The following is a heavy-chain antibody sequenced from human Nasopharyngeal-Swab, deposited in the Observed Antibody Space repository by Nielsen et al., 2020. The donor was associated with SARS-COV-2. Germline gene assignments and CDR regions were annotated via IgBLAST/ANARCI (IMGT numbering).Heavy chain of an antibody. Sequence: ASVKVSCKASGGTFSSYAISWVRQAPGQGLEWMGWIDGGNGNTKYSQRFQGRVTISRDTSANTAYMGLTSLRSEDTAVYYCAMQLPIFDFDFWSGLAYWGQGTLVTVSS. CDR1: GGTFSSYA. D-gene: IGHD3-3*01. CDR2: IDGGNGNT. J-gene: IGHJ4*02. V-gene: IGHV1-3*01. CDR3: AMQLPIFDFDFWSGLAY.